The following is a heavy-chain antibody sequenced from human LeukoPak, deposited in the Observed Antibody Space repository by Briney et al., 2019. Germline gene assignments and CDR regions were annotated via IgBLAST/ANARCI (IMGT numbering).Heavy chain of an antibody. V-gene: IGHV3-53*01. Sequence: GGSLRLSCAASGFTVSSNYMSWVRQAPGKGLEWVSVIYSGGSTYYADSVKGRFTISRDNAKNSLYLQMNSLRAEDTAFYYCARTRNGPFDYWGQGTLVTVSS. CDR2: IYSGGST. CDR1: GFTVSSNY. CDR3: ARTRNGPFDY. D-gene: IGHD2-2*01. J-gene: IGHJ4*02.